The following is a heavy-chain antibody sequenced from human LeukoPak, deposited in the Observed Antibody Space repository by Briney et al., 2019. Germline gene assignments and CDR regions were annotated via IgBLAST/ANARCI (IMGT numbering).Heavy chain of an antibody. V-gene: IGHV1-18*01. CDR1: GFTFSSYW. CDR2: ISAYNGNT. J-gene: IGHJ6*03. CDR3: ARDHYGTYYYYYMDV. D-gene: IGHD4-17*01. Sequence: PGGSLRLSCAASGFTFSSYWMSWVRQAPGKGLEWMGWISAYNGNTNYAQKLQGRVTMTTDTSTSTAYMELRSLRSDDTAVYYCARDHYGTYYYYYMDVWGKGTTVTVSS.